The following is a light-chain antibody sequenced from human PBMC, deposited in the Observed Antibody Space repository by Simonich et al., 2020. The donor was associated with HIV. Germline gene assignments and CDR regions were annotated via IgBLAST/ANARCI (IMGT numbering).Light chain of an antibody. J-gene: IGKJ2*01. CDR3: QQYGSSLSYT. CDR2: GAS. V-gene: IGKV3-15*01. CDR1: QRLSST. Sequence: EIVMTQSPATLSVSPGQRATLSCRASQRLSSTLAWYQQKPGQAPRLLIYGASTRATGIPARFSGSGSGTDFTLTISRLEPEDFAVYYCQQYGSSLSYTFGQGTKLEIK.